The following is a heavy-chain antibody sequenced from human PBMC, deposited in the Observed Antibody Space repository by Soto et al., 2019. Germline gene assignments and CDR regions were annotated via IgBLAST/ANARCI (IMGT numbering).Heavy chain of an antibody. CDR2: IFLESDRT. CDR3: GKAGKAGGLDF. V-gene: IGHV3-9*01. D-gene: IGHD1-1*01. Sequence: EVQLVESGGGLVQPGRSLRLSCAVSGSTFNEYAMHWLRQAPGKGLEWVSGIFLESDRTGYADSVKGRFTTSRDKAKNSLYLPMKSLRPEDTALYYCGKAGKAGGLDFWGQGTLVTVSS. J-gene: IGHJ4*02. CDR1: GSTFNEYA.